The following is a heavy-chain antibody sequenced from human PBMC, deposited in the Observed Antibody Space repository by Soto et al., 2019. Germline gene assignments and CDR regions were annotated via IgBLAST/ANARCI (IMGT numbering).Heavy chain of an antibody. Sequence: EVQLVESGGGLVQPGGSLRLSCAASGFTFSNYWLYCVRQAPGKGLVWVSRVNNDATDTTHEDSVKGRFTISRDNAENTLYLQMNSLRAEVMDVYYCARERLQDAMEVWGQGSTVTISS. CDR2: VNNDATDT. CDR1: GFTFSNYW. J-gene: IGHJ6*02. CDR3: ARERLQDAMEV. V-gene: IGHV3-74*03.